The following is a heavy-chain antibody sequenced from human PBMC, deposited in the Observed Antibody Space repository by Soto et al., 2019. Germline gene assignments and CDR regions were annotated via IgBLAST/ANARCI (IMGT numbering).Heavy chain of an antibody. CDR3: AKDWWTTGTTFAFDI. CDR1: GFGFTFSTSA. CDR2: FRESGGNT. Sequence: GGSLRLSCAASGFGFTFSTSAMSWVRQAPGKGLEWVSTFRESGGNTHYANSVKGRFTISRDNSKNTLYLQMNSLRAEDTAVYYCAKDWWTTGTTFAFDIWGQGTMVTVSS. D-gene: IGHD1-1*01. J-gene: IGHJ3*02. V-gene: IGHV3-23*01.